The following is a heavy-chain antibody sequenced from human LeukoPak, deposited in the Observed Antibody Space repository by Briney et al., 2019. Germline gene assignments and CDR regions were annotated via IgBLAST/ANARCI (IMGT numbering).Heavy chain of an antibody. CDR2: ISWNGVSI. CDR3: AKDTLPNSSSGYVSWFDP. V-gene: IGHV3-9*01. D-gene: IGHD6-13*01. CDR1: GFTFDDYA. Sequence: GGSLRLSCAASGFTFDDYAMHWVRQAPGKGLEWVSAISWNGVSIGYADSVKGRFTISRDNAKNSLYLQMNSLRAEDTALYYCAKDTLPNSSSGYVSWFDPWGQGTLVTASS. J-gene: IGHJ5*02.